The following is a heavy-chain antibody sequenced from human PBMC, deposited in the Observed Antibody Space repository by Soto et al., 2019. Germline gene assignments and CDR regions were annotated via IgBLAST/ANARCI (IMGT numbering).Heavy chain of an antibody. J-gene: IGHJ4*02. V-gene: IGHV3-21*01. CDR1: GFIFSSYT. Sequence: EVQLVESGGGLVKPGGSLRLSCAASGFIFSSYTMNWVRQAPGKGLEWVSSISASSTYIYYADSLKGRFTISRDNAYNSLSLKMNSLRAEDTAVYYCARGWLRDPWMYWGQGTLVTVSS. CDR3: ARGWLRDPWMY. CDR2: ISASSTYI. D-gene: IGHD5-12*01.